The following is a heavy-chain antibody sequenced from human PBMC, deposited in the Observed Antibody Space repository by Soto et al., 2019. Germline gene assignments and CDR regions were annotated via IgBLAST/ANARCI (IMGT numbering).Heavy chain of an antibody. Sequence: SETLSLTCAVSGGSISSSNWWSCVRQPPGKGLEWIGEIYHSGSTNYNPSLKSRVTISVDKSKNQFSLKLSSVTAADTAVYYCARDPARRYYDILTGSAYGMDVWGQGTTVTVSS. D-gene: IGHD3-9*01. CDR3: ARDPARRYYDILTGSAYGMDV. J-gene: IGHJ6*02. CDR2: IYHSGST. CDR1: GGSISSSNW. V-gene: IGHV4-4*02.